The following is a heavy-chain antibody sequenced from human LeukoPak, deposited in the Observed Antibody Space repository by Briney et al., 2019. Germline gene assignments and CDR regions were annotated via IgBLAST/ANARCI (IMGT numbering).Heavy chain of an antibody. CDR2: IYYSGST. D-gene: IGHD5-18*01. Sequence: SETLSLTCSVSGGSISSSSFFWDWIRQPPGQGLEWIGSIYYSGSTYYNPSLKSRVTISVDTSKNQFSLKLSSMTAADTAVYYCVRRSRDTGMAGSDYWGQGTLVTVSS. CDR1: GGSISSSSFF. CDR3: VRRSRDTGMAGSDY. J-gene: IGHJ4*02. V-gene: IGHV4-39*01.